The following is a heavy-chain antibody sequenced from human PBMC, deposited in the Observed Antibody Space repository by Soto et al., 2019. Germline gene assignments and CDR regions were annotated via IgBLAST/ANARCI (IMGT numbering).Heavy chain of an antibody. Sequence: ASVKVSCTAAVYPFPSLDINWVRQATGQGLEWMGWMNPNSGNTGYAQKFQGRVTMTRNTSISTAYMELSSLRSEDTAVYYCARGMGLVISYYGMDVWGQGNTVTVS. CDR1: VYPFPSLD. CDR3: ARGMGLVISYYGMDV. V-gene: IGHV1-8*01. D-gene: IGHD3-9*01. J-gene: IGHJ6*02. CDR2: MNPNSGNT.